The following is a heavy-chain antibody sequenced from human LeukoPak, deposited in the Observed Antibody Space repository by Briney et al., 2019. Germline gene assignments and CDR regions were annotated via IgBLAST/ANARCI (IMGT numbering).Heavy chain of an antibody. J-gene: IGHJ4*02. V-gene: IGHV3-23*01. D-gene: IGHD3-22*01. CDR1: GFTFSSYS. Sequence: GGPLRLSCAASGFTFSSYSINWVRQAAGKGLEWVSAISGSGGSTYYADSVKGRFTISRDNSKNTLYLQMNSLRAEDTAVYYCAKDYDSSGLQDPFDYWGQGTLVTVSS. CDR2: ISGSGGST. CDR3: AKDYDSSGLQDPFDY.